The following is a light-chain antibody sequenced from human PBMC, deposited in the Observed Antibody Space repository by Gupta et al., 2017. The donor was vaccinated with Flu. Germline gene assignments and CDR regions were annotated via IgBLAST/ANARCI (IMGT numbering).Light chain of an antibody. CDR2: RND. Sequence: RVTISGSGSSSNIGSNYVCWYQHLPGAAPKLLMYRNDQRPSGVPDRFSGSKSGTSASLDISGLRSEDEADYFCASGDDSLSGVVFGGGTKLTVL. V-gene: IGLV1-47*01. CDR1: SSNIGSNY. CDR3: ASGDDSLSGVV. J-gene: IGLJ2*01.